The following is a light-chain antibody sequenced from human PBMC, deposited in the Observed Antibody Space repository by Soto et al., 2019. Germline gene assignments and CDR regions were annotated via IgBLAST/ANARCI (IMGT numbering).Light chain of an antibody. J-gene: IGKJ1*01. CDR2: LAS. CDR1: QAVNTI. CDR3: HQRQSWHRT. V-gene: IGKV3D-11*01. Sequence: EIVLTQSPATLSSFPGDRVSLSCGASQAVNTILAWYQHRPGQAPRLLIYLASNRAAGAPARFSGSGSGTDFTLTVSDVEPEDFAVYYCHQRQSWHRTFGQGTKVDTK.